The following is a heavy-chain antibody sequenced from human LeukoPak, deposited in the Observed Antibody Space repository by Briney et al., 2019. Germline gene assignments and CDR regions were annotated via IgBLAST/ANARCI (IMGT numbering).Heavy chain of an antibody. CDR3: ASWRDYFDY. CDR1: GDSMSGYY. J-gene: IGHJ4*02. Sequence: SETLSLTCTVSGDSMSGYYWSWIRQPPGKGLEWIGYIPDSGSTNYNPSFRSRVITSLDTSKNQFSLKLRSVTAADTAVYYCASWRDYFDYWGQGTLVTVSS. V-gene: IGHV4-59*01. D-gene: IGHD3-3*01. CDR2: IPDSGST.